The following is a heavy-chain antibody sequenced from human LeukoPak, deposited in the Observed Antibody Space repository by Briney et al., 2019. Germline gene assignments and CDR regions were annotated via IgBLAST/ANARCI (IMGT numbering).Heavy chain of an antibody. Sequence: GRSLRLSCAASGFTFDDYAMPWVRQPPGKGPEWVSGISWNSGSIGYADSVKGRFTISRDNAKNSLYMQMNSLRAEDTALYYCAKVAVAGNFDYWGQGTLVTVSS. D-gene: IGHD6-19*01. V-gene: IGHV3-9*01. CDR2: ISWNSGSI. J-gene: IGHJ4*02. CDR1: GFTFDDYA. CDR3: AKVAVAGNFDY.